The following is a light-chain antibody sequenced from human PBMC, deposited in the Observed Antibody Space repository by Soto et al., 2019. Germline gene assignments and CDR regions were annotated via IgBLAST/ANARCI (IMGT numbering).Light chain of an antibody. V-gene: IGLV2-14*01. Sequence: QSVLTQPTSVSGSPGQSITISCTGNSNDIGAYNYVSWYQQHPGKAPRLLIHGVRNRPSGISSRFSASKSGLTASLGITGFQTGAEADYYCGSWDSSLSAYVFGTGTKVTVL. CDR3: GSWDSSLSAYV. CDR2: GVR. CDR1: SNDIGAYNY. J-gene: IGLJ1*01.